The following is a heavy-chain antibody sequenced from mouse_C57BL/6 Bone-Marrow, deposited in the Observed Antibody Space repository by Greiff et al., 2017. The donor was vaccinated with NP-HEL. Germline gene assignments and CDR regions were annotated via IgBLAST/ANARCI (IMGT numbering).Heavy chain of an antibody. CDR2: IRSKSNNYAT. V-gene: IGHV10-1*01. J-gene: IGHJ4*01. CDR1: GFSFNTYA. Sequence: EVMLVESGGGLVQPKGSLKLSCAASGFSFNTYAMNWVRQAPGKGLEWVARIRSKSNNYATYYADSVKDRFTISRDDSESMLYLQMNNLKTEDTAMYYCVRGRGSNYAMDYWGQGTSVTVYS. CDR3: VRGRGSNYAMDY. D-gene: IGHD1-1*01.